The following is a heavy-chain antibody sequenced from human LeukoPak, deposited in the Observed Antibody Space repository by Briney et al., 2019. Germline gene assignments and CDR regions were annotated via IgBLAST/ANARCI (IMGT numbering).Heavy chain of an antibody. V-gene: IGHV3-30*18. CDR2: ISYDGSNK. J-gene: IGHJ4*02. D-gene: IGHD2-15*01. CDR1: GFTFSSYG. Sequence: PGGSLRLSCAASGFTFSSYGMHWVRQAPGKGLEWVAVISYDGSNKYYADSAKGRFTISRDNSKNTLFLQMNSLRPEDTAVYYCVKIRVYSGYDRPDIVVVVGATADYWGQGTLVTVSS. CDR3: VKIRVYSGYDRPDIVVVVGATADY.